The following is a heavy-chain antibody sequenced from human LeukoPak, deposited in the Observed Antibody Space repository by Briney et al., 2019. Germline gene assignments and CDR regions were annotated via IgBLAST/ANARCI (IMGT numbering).Heavy chain of an antibody. CDR1: GGSLSSYY. J-gene: IGHJ4*02. D-gene: IGHD6-6*01. CDR3: ARRSFEYSSTGDFDY. V-gene: IGHV4-59*08. CDR2: ISYSGST. Sequence: PSETLSLTCTVSGGSLSSYYWSWMRQPPGKGLEWIGYISYSGSTNYNPSLKSRVTISIDTSKNQFSLKLSSVTAADTAVYYCARRSFEYSSTGDFDYWGGGALLTVSS.